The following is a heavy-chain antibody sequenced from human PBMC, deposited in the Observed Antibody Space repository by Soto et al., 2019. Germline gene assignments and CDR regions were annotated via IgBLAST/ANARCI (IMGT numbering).Heavy chain of an antibody. V-gene: IGHV4-4*02. D-gene: IGHD6-19*01. CDR3: ALRGQWLSGIDY. J-gene: IGHJ4*02. Sequence: QVQLQESGPGLVKPSGTLSLTCAVSGGSISSSNWWSWVRQPPGKGLEWIGEIYHSGSTNYNPSRKSRLTISVDKSQNQFSLKLSSVTAPDTAVYYCALRGQWLSGIDYWGQGTLVTVSS. CDR2: IYHSGST. CDR1: GGSISSSNW.